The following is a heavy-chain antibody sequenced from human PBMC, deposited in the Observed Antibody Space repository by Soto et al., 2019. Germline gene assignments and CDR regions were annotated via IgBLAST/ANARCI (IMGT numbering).Heavy chain of an antibody. Sequence: PGGSLRHSCAASGFTFSNSIINWVRQAPGQGLEWVSSISGSSDFLYYADSVKGRFTISRDTPTNSLYLQMNSLRAEDTAVYYCATSTWYAFDIWGQRTMVTVSS. V-gene: IGHV3-21*01. J-gene: IGHJ3*02. CDR1: GFTFSNSI. D-gene: IGHD6-13*01. CDR3: ATSTWYAFDI. CDR2: ISGSSDFL.